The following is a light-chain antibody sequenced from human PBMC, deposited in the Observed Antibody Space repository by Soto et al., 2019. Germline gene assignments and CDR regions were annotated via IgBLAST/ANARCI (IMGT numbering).Light chain of an antibody. CDR1: SSDVGGYNY. CDR3: SSYAGSNNVV. Sequence: QSALTQPPSASGSPGQSVTISCTGTSSDVGGYNYVSWYQQHPGKAPKLMIYEVSTRPSGVPDRFSGSKSGNTASLTVSGLQAEDEAGYYCSSYAGSNNVVFGGGTKLTVL. V-gene: IGLV2-8*01. CDR2: EVS. J-gene: IGLJ3*02.